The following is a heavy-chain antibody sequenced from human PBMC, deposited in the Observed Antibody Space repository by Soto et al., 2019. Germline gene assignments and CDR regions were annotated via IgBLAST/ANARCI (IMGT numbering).Heavy chain of an antibody. D-gene: IGHD3-22*01. V-gene: IGHV4-61*01. CDR1: GGSVSSRNYY. CDR2: LYYSGST. CDR3: ASGWLPSPKLRFDP. J-gene: IGHJ5*02. Sequence: QVQLQESGPGLVKPSETLSLTCTVSGGSVSSRNYYWSWIRQPPGKGLEWIGYLYYSGSTNYNPSLKSRVTTSADASKNQFSLKLSSVTAADTAVYYCASGWLPSPKLRFDPWGQGILVTVSS.